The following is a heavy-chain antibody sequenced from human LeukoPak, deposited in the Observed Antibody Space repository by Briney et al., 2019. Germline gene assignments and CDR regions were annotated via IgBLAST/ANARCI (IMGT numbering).Heavy chain of an antibody. CDR2: IKQDGSAK. Sequence: GGSLRLSCAASGFTFSWYWMSWVRQAPGKGLEWVANIKQDGSAKYYVDSVKGRFTISRDNAKNSLYLQMNSLRAEDTAVYYCARVGSSDINYYDSSGYYPDYWGQGTLVTVSS. V-gene: IGHV3-7*03. CDR1: GFTFSWYW. D-gene: IGHD3-22*01. CDR3: ARVGSSDINYYDSSGYYPDY. J-gene: IGHJ4*02.